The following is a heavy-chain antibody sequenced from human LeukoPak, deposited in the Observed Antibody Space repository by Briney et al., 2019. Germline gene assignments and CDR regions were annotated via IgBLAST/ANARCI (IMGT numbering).Heavy chain of an antibody. J-gene: IGHJ2*01. V-gene: IGHV1-69*04. CDR1: GGTFSSYA. CDR2: IIPTLGIA. Sequence: ASVKVSCKASGGTFSSYAISWVRQAPGQGLEWMGRIIPTLGIANYAQKFQGRVTITADKSTSTAYMELRSLRSEDTAVYYCARARRFARAGWYFDLWGRGTLVTVSS. CDR3: ARARRFARAGWYFDL. D-gene: IGHD3-10*01.